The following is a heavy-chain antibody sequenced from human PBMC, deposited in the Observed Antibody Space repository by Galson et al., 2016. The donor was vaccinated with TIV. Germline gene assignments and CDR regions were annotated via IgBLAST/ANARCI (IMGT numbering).Heavy chain of an antibody. J-gene: IGHJ6*03. CDR3: PRATLDVAISGGAYYHDHMDV. D-gene: IGHD7-27*01. CDR2: IFPGDSDI. Sequence: QSGAEVKKSGESLKISCRVSGSSFTGYWMAWVRQMPGKGLEWMGIIFPGDSDIKYSPSFQGRVTFSVDKSINTAYLQWGSLKASDTAVYFGPRATLDVAISGGAYYHDHMDVWGTATTVTVSS. CDR1: GSSFTGYW. V-gene: IGHV5-51*01.